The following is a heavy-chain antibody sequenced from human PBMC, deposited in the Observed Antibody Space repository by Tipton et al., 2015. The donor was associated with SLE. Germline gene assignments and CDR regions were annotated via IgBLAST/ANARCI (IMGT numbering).Heavy chain of an antibody. CDR3: ARGVGATLWDFDI. Sequence: SLRLSCAASGFTFSSYEMNWVRQAPGKGLEWVSCITSGSTVYYAESMKGRFIISRDNAQNSLFLQMFSLRAEDTAVYYCARGVGATLWDFDIWGQGTLVTVSS. CDR1: GFTFSSYE. V-gene: IGHV3-48*03. J-gene: IGHJ4*02. D-gene: IGHD1-26*01. CDR2: ITSGSTV.